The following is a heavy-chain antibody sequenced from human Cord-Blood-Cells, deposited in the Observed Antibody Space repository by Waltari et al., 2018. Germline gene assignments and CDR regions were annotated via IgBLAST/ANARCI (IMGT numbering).Heavy chain of an antibody. J-gene: IGHJ4*02. V-gene: IGHV3-30*03. CDR3: AMLKAARDY. Sequence: QVQLVESGGGVVQPGRSLRLSCAASGFTFSSYGLHWVRQAPGKGLEWVAVISYDGSNKYYADSVKGRFTISRDNSKNTLYLQMNSLRAEDTAVYYCAMLKAARDYWGQGTLVTVSS. D-gene: IGHD6-6*01. CDR1: GFTFSSYG. CDR2: ISYDGSNK.